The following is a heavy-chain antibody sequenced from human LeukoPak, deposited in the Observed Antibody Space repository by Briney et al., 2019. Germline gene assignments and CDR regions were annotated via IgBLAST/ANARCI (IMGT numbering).Heavy chain of an antibody. Sequence: SETLSLTCSVSGGSVSSGNYYWSWIRQPPGKGLEWIGEINHSGSTNYNPSLQSRVTISVDTSKNQFSLKLSSVAAADTAVYYCARGGGVGYSYGYKRKAFDYWGQGTLVTVSS. J-gene: IGHJ4*02. V-gene: IGHV4-39*07. CDR3: ARGGGVGYSYGYKRKAFDY. CDR2: INHSGST. CDR1: GGSVSSGNYY. D-gene: IGHD5-18*01.